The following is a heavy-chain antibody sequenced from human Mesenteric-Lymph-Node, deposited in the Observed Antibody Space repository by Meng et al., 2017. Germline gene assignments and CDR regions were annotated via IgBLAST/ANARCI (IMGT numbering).Heavy chain of an antibody. J-gene: IGHJ5*02. V-gene: IGHV4-39*07. CDR2: IGHAGAL. CDR3: VRDGSGGYYWFDH. Sequence: QPELQGAGPGPVKPPEALFLTCTVSGGSISTPGYYWGWIRQPPGKGLEWIGSIGHAGALYYTPSLKSRVTVSIDTSANQFSLKLSSVTPADTAVYYCVRDGSGGYYWFDHWGQGTLVTVSS. CDR1: GGSISTPGYY. D-gene: IGHD3-22*01.